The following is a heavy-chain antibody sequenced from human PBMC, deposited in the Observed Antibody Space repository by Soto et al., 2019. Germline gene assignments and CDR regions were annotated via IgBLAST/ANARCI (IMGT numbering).Heavy chain of an antibody. CDR2: ISSSSSYI. J-gene: IGHJ4*02. D-gene: IGHD1-7*01. CDR1: GFTFVSYA. CDR3: ARALNYAFDY. Sequence: GGSLRLSCAASGFTFVSYAIIFFRHAPWKGLEWVSSISSSSSYIYYADSVKGRFTISRDNAKNSLYLQMNSLRAEDTAVYYCARALNYAFDYWGQGTLVTVS. V-gene: IGHV3-21*01.